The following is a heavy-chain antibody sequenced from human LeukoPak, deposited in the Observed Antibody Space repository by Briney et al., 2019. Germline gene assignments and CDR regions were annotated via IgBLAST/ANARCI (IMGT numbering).Heavy chain of an antibody. CDR3: ARDQGSGINYYYYYMDV. D-gene: IGHD3-10*01. J-gene: IGHJ6*03. V-gene: IGHV3-7*01. CDR2: IKQDGSEK. Sequence: GGSLRLSCAASGFTFSSYWMSWVRQAPGKGREWVANIKQDGSEKYYVDSVKGRFTISRDNAKNSLYLQMNSLRAEDTAVYYCARDQGSGINYYYYYMDVWGKGTTVTVSS. CDR1: GFTFSSYW.